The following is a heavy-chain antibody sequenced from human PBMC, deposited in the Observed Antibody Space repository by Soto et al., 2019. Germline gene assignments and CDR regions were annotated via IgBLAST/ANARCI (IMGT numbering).Heavy chain of an antibody. J-gene: IGHJ1*01. V-gene: IGHV1-46*01. CDR1: GYTFTSYY. D-gene: IGHD6-19*01. CDR2: INPSGGST. CDR3: ARDDSSAWSLSHFQH. Sequence: GASVKVSCKASGYTFTSYYMHWVRQAPGQGLEWMGIINPSGGSTNYAQKFQGRVTMTRDTSTSTVYMVLSSLRSEDTAVYYCARDDSSAWSLSHFQHWGLGTLVPVSS.